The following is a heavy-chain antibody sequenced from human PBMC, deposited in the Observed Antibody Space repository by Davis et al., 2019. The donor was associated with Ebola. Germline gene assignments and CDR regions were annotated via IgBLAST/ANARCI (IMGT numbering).Heavy chain of an antibody. V-gene: IGHV1-18*04. J-gene: IGHJ5*02. Sequence: AASVKVSCKASGYTFTGYYIHWVRQAPGQGLEWMGWINSHNGNTNYAQKLQGRVTMTTDTSTSTAYMELRSLRSDDTAVYYCARDQFQDYSNYAQVRFDPWGQGTLVTVS. CDR1: GYTFTGYY. CDR2: INSHNGNT. CDR3: ARDQFQDYSNYAQVRFDP. D-gene: IGHD4-11*01.